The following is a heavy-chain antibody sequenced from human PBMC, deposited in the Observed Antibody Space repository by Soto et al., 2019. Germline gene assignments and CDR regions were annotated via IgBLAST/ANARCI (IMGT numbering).Heavy chain of an antibody. CDR1: GGSISSGDYY. Sequence: QVQLHESGPGQVKPSQTLFLTCTVSGGSISSGDYYWSWIRQPPGKGLEWIGYIYYSGSTYYNPSLKSRLTISVDTSKNQFSLKLSSVTAADTAVYYCARMGSNYHYYYYGMDVWGQGTTVTVSS. J-gene: IGHJ6*02. V-gene: IGHV4-30-4*01. D-gene: IGHD3-10*01. CDR2: IYYSGST. CDR3: ARMGSNYHYYYYGMDV.